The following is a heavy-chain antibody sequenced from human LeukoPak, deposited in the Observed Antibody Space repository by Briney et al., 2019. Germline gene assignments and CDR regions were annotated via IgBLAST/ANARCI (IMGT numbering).Heavy chain of an antibody. CDR1: GYTFTGYY. Sequence: GASVKVSCKASGYTFTGYYIHWVRQAPGQGLECMGWINPNSGGTNYAQKFQGRVTMTRDTSISTAYMELSRLRSDDTAVYYCVRGGSGSYFSWLVRWGRASMVSLSS. D-gene: IGHD3-10*01. CDR3: VRGGSGSYFSWLVR. CDR2: INPNSGGT. V-gene: IGHV1-2*02. J-gene: IGHJ5*02.